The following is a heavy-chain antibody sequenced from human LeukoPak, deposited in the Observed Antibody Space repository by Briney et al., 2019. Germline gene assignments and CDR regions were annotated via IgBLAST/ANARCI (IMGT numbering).Heavy chain of an antibody. V-gene: IGHV4-59*01. D-gene: IGHD2-21*01. CDR2: IYYSGST. CDR1: GGSISSYY. J-gene: IGHJ1*01. CDR3: ARSCGGGCYSSTAEYFQH. Sequence: SETLSLTCTVSGGSISSYYWSWIRQPPGKGLEWIGYIYYSGSTNYNPSLKSRVTISVDTSKNQFSLKLSSVTAADTAVYYCARSCGGGCYSSTAEYFQHWGQGTLVTVSS.